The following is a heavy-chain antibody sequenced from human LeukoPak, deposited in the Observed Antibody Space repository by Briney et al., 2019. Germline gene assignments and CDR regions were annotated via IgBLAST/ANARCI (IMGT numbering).Heavy chain of an antibody. CDR2: IIPIFGTA. CDR1: GGTFSSYA. V-gene: IGHV1-69*05. CDR3: ARDLGRGSYDYDSSGWLLDY. D-gene: IGHD3-22*01. Sequence: SVKVSCKASGGTFSSYAISWVRQAPGQGLEWMGRIIPIFGTANYAQKFQGRVTITTDESTSTAYMELSSLRSEDTAVYYCARDLGRGSYDYDSSGWLLDYWGQGTLATVSS. J-gene: IGHJ4*02.